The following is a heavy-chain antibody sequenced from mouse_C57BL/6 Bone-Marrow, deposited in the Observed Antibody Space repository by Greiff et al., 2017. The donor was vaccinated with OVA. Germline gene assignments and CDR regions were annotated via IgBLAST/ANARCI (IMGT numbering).Heavy chain of an antibody. D-gene: IGHD2-2*01. CDR3: ARDGYGGGWFGY. J-gene: IGHJ3*01. CDR2: IYPRSGNT. V-gene: IGHV1-81*01. Sequence: VQLQQSGAELARPGASVKLSCKASGYTFTSYGISWVKQRTGQGLEWIGEIYPRSGNTYYNEKFKGKATLTADKSSSTAYMELRSLTSEDSAVYYCARDGYGGGWFGYWGKGTMVTVAA. CDR1: GYTFTSYG.